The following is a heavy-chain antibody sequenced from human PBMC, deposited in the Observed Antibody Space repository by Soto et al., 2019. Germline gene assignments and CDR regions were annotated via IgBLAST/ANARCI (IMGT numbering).Heavy chain of an antibody. V-gene: IGHV1-18*01. D-gene: IGHD6-19*01. CDR1: GYTFTSYG. CDR2: ISAYNGNT. J-gene: IGHJ6*02. Sequence: ASVKVSCKASGYTFTSYGISWVRQAPGQGLEWMGWISAYNGNTNYAQKLQGRVTMTTDTSTSTAYMELRSLRSDDTAVYYCAREGQWLANYYYHYGMDVWGQGTTVTVSS. CDR3: AREGQWLANYYYHYGMDV.